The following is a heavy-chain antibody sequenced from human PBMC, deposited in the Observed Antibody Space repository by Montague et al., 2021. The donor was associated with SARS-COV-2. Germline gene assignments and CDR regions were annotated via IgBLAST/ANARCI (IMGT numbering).Heavy chain of an antibody. J-gene: IGHJ5*02. V-gene: IGHV4-59*01. CDR1: GGSTNNFY. Sequence: SETLSLTCTVSGGSTNNFYWSWIRQPPGKGLEWIGYIYYSGGTDNNPSLKSRVTISIDTSKNQFSLNLTSVTAADTGVYYCARTSLASASCRFDPWGQGTLVTVSS. D-gene: IGHD3-3*02. CDR2: IYYSGGT. CDR3: ARTSLASASCRFDP.